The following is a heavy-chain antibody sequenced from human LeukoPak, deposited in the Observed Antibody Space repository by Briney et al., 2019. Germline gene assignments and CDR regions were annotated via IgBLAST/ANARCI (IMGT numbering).Heavy chain of an antibody. CDR1: GGSISSSTYY. Sequence: TSETLSLTCTVSGGSISSSTYYWGWIRQPPGKGLEWIGIIHYSGNTHDNPSLKSRVTTSVDTSKNQFSLKLSFVTAADTAVYYCARVFRSHYYDSSVYFDYWGQGTLVTVSS. CDR3: ARVFRSHYYDSSVYFDY. J-gene: IGHJ4*02. V-gene: IGHV4-39*07. CDR2: IHYSGNT. D-gene: IGHD3-22*01.